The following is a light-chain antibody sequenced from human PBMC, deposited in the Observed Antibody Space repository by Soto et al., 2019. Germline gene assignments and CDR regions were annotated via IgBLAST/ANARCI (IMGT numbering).Light chain of an antibody. CDR2: DAS. CDR1: QSIASH. V-gene: IGKV3-11*01. CDR3: QQRSNWPPT. Sequence: EIVLTQSPGTLSLSPGERATLSCRASQSIASHLAWYQQKPGQAPRLLIYDASNRATGIPARFSGSGSGTDFTPTISSLEPEDFAVYYCQQRSNWPPTFGQGTRLEIK. J-gene: IGKJ5*01.